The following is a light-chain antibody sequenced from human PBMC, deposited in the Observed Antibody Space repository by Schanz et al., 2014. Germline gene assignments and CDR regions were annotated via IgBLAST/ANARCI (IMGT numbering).Light chain of an antibody. CDR3: HHYGSSRPA. CDR2: DAS. Sequence: EVVLTQSPGSLSLSPGERATLSCRASQSVSSYLAWYQQKPGQAPRLLIYDASNRAAGIPARFSGSGSGTDFTLTISRLEPEDFAVYYCHHYGSSRPAFGQGTRVEI. V-gene: IGKV3-20*01. CDR1: QSVSSY. J-gene: IGKJ1*01.